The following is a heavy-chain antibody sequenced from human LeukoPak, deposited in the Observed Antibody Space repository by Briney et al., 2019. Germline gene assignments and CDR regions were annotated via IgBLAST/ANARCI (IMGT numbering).Heavy chain of an antibody. CDR3: ARSSGYVYQPHLDY. J-gene: IGHJ4*02. V-gene: IGHV1-2*02. D-gene: IGHD5-12*01. CDR2: INPNSGGT. Sequence: ASVKVSCEASGYTFTGYYMHWVRQAPGQGLEWMGWINPNSGGTNYAQKFQGRVTMTRDTSISTAYMELSRLRSDDTAVYYCARSSGYVYQPHLDYWGQGTLVTVSS. CDR1: GYTFTGYY.